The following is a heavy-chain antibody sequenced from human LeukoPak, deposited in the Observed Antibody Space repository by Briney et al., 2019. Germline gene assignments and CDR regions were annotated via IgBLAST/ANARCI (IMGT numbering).Heavy chain of an antibody. J-gene: IGHJ1*01. CDR1: GGSISSGSYY. Sequence: SETLSLTCTVSGGSISSGSYYWSWIRQPAGKGLEWIGRIYTSGSTNYNPSLKSRVTISVDTSKNQFSLKLSSVTAADTAVYYCARGGTRYSSSWYSDEYFQHWGQGTLVTVSS. V-gene: IGHV4-61*02. CDR3: ARGGTRYSSSWYSDEYFQH. D-gene: IGHD6-13*01. CDR2: IYTSGST.